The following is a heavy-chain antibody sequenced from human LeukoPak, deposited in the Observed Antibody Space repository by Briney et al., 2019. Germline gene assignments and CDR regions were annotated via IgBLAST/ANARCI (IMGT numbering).Heavy chain of an antibody. J-gene: IGHJ5*02. CDR1: GGSISRHY. V-gene: IGHV4-59*11. Sequence: SETLSLTCSVSGGSISRHYWTWIRQPPGKGLEWIGFVHHSGSTNYNPSLKSRVSTSPDTSKNQISLHLRSVTAADTAVYYCATSDPDVWGRLSFDPWGQGTQVTVSS. CDR2: VHHSGST. D-gene: IGHD3-16*01. CDR3: ATSDPDVWGRLSFDP.